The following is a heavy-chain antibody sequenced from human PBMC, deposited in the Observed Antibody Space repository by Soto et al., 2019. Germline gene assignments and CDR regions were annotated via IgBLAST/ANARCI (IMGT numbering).Heavy chain of an antibody. J-gene: IGHJ4*02. CDR1: GFTFSDCW. CDR2: IKEDGSQM. V-gene: IGHV3-7*03. Sequence: GGSLRLSCTTSGFTFSDCWMTWVRQAPGKGLEWVANIKEDGSQMFYLDSVKGRFTVSRDNAKNSLYLQMNYPRAEDTAVYYCARGYCSSGTCPPLDFWGQGTLVTVSS. D-gene: IGHD2-15*01. CDR3: ARGYCSSGTCPPLDF.